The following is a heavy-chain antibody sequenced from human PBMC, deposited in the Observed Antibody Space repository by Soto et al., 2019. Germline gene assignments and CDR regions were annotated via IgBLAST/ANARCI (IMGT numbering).Heavy chain of an antibody. D-gene: IGHD3-10*01. J-gene: IGHJ4*02. CDR2: ISDSGGST. CDR3: AKASSGY. CDR1: GLTFSSNA. V-gene: IGHV3-23*01. Sequence: EVQLLESGGGLVQPGGSLRLSCAASGLTFSSNAMSWVRQAPGKGLEWVSTISDSGGSTYYADSVKGRFTISRDNSKHTLYLQMTSLRAEDTAVYYCAKASSGYWGQGTLVTVSS.